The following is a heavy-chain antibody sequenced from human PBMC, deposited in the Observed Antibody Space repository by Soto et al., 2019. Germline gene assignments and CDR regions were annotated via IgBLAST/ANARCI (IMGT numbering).Heavy chain of an antibody. Sequence: PGGSLRLSCAASGFTFSAYNMNWVRQAPGKGLEWVSSISSSSSSIYYADSVQGRFTISRDNAKTSLYLQMNSLRAEDTAVYYWARADYYDSRAYYFSGWFDPWGQGTLVTVSS. CDR3: ARADYYDSRAYYFSGWFDP. CDR2: ISSSSSSI. V-gene: IGHV3-21*01. D-gene: IGHD3-22*01. CDR1: GFTFSAYN. J-gene: IGHJ5*02.